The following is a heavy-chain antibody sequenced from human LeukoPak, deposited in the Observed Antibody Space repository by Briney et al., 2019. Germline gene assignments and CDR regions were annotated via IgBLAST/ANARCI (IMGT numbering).Heavy chain of an antibody. CDR3: AKRGVVIRVILVGFHKEAYYFDS. Sequence: GGSLRLSCAASGFTFSDYGVNWVRQAPGKGLEWVSSISGSGRSIFYADSVRGRFTISRDNAKNSLYLQMNSLRAEDTAVYFCAKRGVVIRVILVGFHKEAYYFDSWGQGALVTVSS. V-gene: IGHV3-21*04. CDR1: GFTFSDYG. J-gene: IGHJ4*02. CDR2: ISGSGRSI. D-gene: IGHD3-22*01.